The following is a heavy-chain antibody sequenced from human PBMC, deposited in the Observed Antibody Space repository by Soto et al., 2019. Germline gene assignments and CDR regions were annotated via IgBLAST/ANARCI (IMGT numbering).Heavy chain of an antibody. CDR1: GGSISYNSYY. D-gene: IGHD2-2*01. CDR2: IFYTGTT. J-gene: IGHJ5*02. CDR3: ARLVVVAPVANA. V-gene: IGHV4-39*02. Sequence: QLKLQESGPGLVKPSETLSLTCSVSGGSISYNSYYWGWIRQPPGKGLEWVGGIFYTGTTYYSPSLKDRVTISVYTSKNSFSLNLTSVTAPDTAVYCCARLVVVAPVANAWGQGTLVTVSS.